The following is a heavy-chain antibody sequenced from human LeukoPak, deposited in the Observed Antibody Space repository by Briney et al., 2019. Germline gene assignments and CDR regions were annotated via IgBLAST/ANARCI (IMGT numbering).Heavy chain of an antibody. J-gene: IGHJ6*03. CDR2: ISSSSSYI. D-gene: IGHD2-2*01. V-gene: IGHV3-21*01. CDR3: ARGGDIVVVPAAKRGYYYYMDV. Sequence: GGSLRLSCAASGFTFSSYSMNWVRQAPGKGLEWVSSISSSSSYIYYADSVKGRFTISRDNAKNSLYLQMNSLRAEDTAVYYCARGGDIVVVPAAKRGYYYYMDVWGKGTTVTVSS. CDR1: GFTFSSYS.